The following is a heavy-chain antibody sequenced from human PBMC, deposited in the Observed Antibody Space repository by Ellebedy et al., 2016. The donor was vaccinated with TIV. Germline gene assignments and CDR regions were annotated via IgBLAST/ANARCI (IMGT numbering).Heavy chain of an antibody. CDR2: IHPGDSNT. Sequence: GESLKISCKGSGYSFTNYWIGWVRQMPGKGLEWMAIIHPGDSNTLYSPSFQGQVTISADQSIGTASLQWSSLKASDSAMYYCARRPTYGPLEFFDYWGQGTLVTVSS. J-gene: IGHJ4*02. D-gene: IGHD1-1*01. V-gene: IGHV5-51*01. CDR1: GYSFTNYW. CDR3: ARRPTYGPLEFFDY.